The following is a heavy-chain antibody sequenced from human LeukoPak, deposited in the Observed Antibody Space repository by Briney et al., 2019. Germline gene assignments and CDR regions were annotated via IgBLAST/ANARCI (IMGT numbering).Heavy chain of an antibody. CDR2: INPNSGGT. CDR1: GYTFTGDY. V-gene: IGHV1-2*02. D-gene: IGHD6-19*01. Sequence: GASVKVSCEASGYTFTGDYMHWVRQAPGQGLEWMGWINPNSGGTNYAQKFQGRVTMTRDTSISTAYMELSRLRSDDTAVYYCARGRSGWTEDAFDIWGQGTMVTVSS. J-gene: IGHJ3*02. CDR3: ARGRSGWTEDAFDI.